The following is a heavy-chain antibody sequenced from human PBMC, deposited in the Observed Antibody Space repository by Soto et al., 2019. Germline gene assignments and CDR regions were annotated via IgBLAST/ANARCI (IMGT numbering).Heavy chain of an antibody. CDR2: FYTDGKT. J-gene: IGHJ6*02. D-gene: IGHD3-3*01. CDR3: ARARLFGVAPYYYGMDV. V-gene: IGHV3-66*01. CDR1: GFTVSSNY. Sequence: GGSLRLSCAASGFTVSSNYMSWVRQAPGKGLEWVSVFYTDGKTYYADSLKGRFTISRDESKNTLYLHMNIVRVEDTAVYYCARARLFGVAPYYYGMDVWGQGTTVTVSS.